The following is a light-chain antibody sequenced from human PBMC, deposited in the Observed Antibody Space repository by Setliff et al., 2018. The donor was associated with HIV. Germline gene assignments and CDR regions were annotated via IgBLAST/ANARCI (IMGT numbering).Light chain of an antibody. Sequence: LTQPASVSGSPGQSITISCTGTSSDVGASKSVSWYQQHPGKVPKLVIYDDNNRPSGVSCRFSGSKSGNTASLTISGLQAEDEADYYCSSYFVFASGTKVTVL. V-gene: IGLV2-14*03. CDR3: SSYFV. J-gene: IGLJ1*01. CDR2: DDN. CDR1: SSDVGASKS.